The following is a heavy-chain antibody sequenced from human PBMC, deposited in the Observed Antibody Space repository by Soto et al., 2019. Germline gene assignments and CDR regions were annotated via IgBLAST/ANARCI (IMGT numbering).Heavy chain of an antibody. J-gene: IGHJ4*02. CDR1: AFTFSNYT. D-gene: IGHD3-10*01. CDR2: MSYDGSDK. Sequence: QVQLVESGGGVVQPGKSLRLSCAASAFTFSNYTMHWVRQAPGKGLEWVALMSYDGSDKYYADAVKGRFTISRDNSKNTLYLKMDSLRVEDMALYYCAGRSGSSDYWGQGTLVTVSS. V-gene: IGHV3-30*04. CDR3: AGRSGSSDY.